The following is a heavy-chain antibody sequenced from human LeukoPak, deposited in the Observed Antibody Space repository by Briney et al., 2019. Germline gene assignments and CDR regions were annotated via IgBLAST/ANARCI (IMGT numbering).Heavy chain of an antibody. V-gene: IGHV4-61*01. J-gene: IGHJ4*02. CDR3: ARGQDDRSGTFDY. D-gene: IGHD3-22*01. Sequence: SETLSLTCTVSGDSVSSGNYYLSWIRQPPGKGLDWITYMSPSGTTKYNPSLKSRVTTSVDTSRTQFSLRLSSVTAADTAVYYCARGQDDRSGTFDYWGQGILVTVSS. CDR1: GDSVSSGNYY. CDR2: MSPSGTT.